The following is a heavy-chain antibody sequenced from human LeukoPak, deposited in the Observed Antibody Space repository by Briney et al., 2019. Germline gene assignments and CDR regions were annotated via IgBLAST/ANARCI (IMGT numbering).Heavy chain of an antibody. CDR1: GFTVSSNY. J-gene: IGHJ4*02. CDR2: IYSGGST. V-gene: IGHV3-53*01. CDR3: VSSVGARYYFDY. Sequence: GGSLRLSCAASGFTVSSNYMSWVRQAPGKGLEWVSVIYSGGSTYYADSVKGRFTISRDNSKNTLYLQMNSLRAEDTAVYYCVSSVGARYYFDYWGQGTLVTVSS. D-gene: IGHD1-26*01.